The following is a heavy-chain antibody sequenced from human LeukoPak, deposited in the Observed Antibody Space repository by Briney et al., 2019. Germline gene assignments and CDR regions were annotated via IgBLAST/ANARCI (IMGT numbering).Heavy chain of an antibody. J-gene: IGHJ4*02. CDR3: ANTEYQRLQTDY. CDR1: GFTFSDYY. Sequence: GGSLRLSCAASGFTFSDYYMSWLRQAPGKRLEWVSYINSDSSIIYYADSVKGRFTISRDNAKNSLYLQMNSLRTEDTAVYYCANTEYQRLQTDYWGQGTLVTVSS. CDR2: INSDSSII. D-gene: IGHD2-2*01. V-gene: IGHV3-11*04.